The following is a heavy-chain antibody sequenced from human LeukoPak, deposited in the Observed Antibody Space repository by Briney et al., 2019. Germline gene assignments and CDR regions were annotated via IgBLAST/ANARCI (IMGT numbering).Heavy chain of an antibody. Sequence: SETLSLTCTVSGGSISSYYRSWIRQPPGKGLEWIGYIYYSGSTNYNPSLKSRVTISVDTSKNQFSLKLSSVTAADTAVYYCARDTHYDILTGYYWYFDLWGRGTLVTVSS. J-gene: IGHJ2*01. V-gene: IGHV4-59*01. CDR2: IYYSGST. D-gene: IGHD3-9*01. CDR3: ARDTHYDILTGYYWYFDL. CDR1: GGSISSYY.